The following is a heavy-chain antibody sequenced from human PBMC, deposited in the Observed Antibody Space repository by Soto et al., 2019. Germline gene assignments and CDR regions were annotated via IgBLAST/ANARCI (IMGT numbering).Heavy chain of an antibody. CDR2: INGGNGNT. V-gene: IGHV1-3*01. CDR3: AKESGSYPEYYFHY. CDR1: GYTFTGYA. Sequence: ASVKVSCKASGYTFTGYAMHWVRQAPGQRLEWMGWINGGNGNTKYSQKLQGRVIITRDTAASTAYMELSSLRSEDTAVYYCAKESGSYPEYYFHYWGQGTLVTVSS. J-gene: IGHJ4*02. D-gene: IGHD1-26*01.